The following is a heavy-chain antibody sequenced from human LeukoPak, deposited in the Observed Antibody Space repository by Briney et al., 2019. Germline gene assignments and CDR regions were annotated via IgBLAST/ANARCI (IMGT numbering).Heavy chain of an antibody. CDR1: GFTVSGNY. Sequence: GGSLRLSCAASGFTVSGNYMSWVSQPPGKGLECVSVIYSGGSTHYADSVKGRFTISRDNSKNTLYLQMNSLRAEDTAVYYCVRGIAAGGGNWFDPWGQGTLVTVSS. CDR2: IYSGGST. J-gene: IGHJ5*02. CDR3: VRGIAAGGGNWFDP. D-gene: IGHD6-13*01. V-gene: IGHV3-53*01.